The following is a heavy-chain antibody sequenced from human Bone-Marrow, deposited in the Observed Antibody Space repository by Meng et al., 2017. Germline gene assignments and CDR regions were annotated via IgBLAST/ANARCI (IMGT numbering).Heavy chain of an antibody. CDR3: ATLGGLSSSWYIDS. Sequence: GESLKISCVGSDFNFKTFPMSWVRLAPGKGLEWVSSITAGGENTYYGDSVQGHFTVSRDNSENTVYLQMNSLRAEDTSVYYCATLGGLSSSWYIDSWGQGTLVTVSS. D-gene: IGHD6-13*01. CDR2: ITAGGENT. J-gene: IGHJ4*01. CDR1: DFNFKTFP. V-gene: IGHV3-23*02.